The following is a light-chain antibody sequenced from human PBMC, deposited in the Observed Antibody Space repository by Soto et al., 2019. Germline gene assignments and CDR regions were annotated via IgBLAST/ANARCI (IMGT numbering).Light chain of an antibody. Sequence: QSVLTQPPSVSAAPGQKVTISCSGSSSNIGNNYVSWYQQHPGKAPKLMIYDVSKRPSGVPDRFSGSKSGNTASPTISGLQAEDEADYYCCSYAGSYTWVFGGGTKLTVL. J-gene: IGLJ3*02. CDR3: CSYAGSYTWV. CDR2: DVS. V-gene: IGLV2-11*02. CDR1: SSNIGNNY.